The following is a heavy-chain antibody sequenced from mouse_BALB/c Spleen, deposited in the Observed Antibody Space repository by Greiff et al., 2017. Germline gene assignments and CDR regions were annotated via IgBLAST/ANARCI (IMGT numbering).Heavy chain of an antibody. CDR1: GYTFTSYN. CDR3: AREGNPLDY. V-gene: IGHV1-12*01. CDR2: IYPGNGDT. Sequence: LQQPGAELVKPGASVKMSCKASGYTFTSYNMHWVKQTPGQGLEWIGAIYPGNGDTSYNQKFKGKATLTADKSSSTAYMQLSSLTSEDSAVYYCAREGNPLDYWGQGTTLTVSS. J-gene: IGHJ2*01. D-gene: IGHD2-1*01.